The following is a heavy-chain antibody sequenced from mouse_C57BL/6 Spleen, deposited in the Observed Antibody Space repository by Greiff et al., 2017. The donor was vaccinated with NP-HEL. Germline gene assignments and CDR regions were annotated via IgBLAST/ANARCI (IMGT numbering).Heavy chain of an antibody. V-gene: IGHV14-2*01. D-gene: IGHD2-4*01. CDR2: IDPEDGET. CDR1: GFNIKDYY. J-gene: IGHJ1*03. CDR3: ARDYDGWYFDV. Sequence: EVQLQQSGAELVKPGASVKLSCTASGFNIKDYYMHWVKQRTEQGLEWIGRIDPEDGETKYAPKFQGNATITADTSSNTAYLQLSSLTSEDTAVYYCARDYDGWYFDVWGTGTTVTVSS.